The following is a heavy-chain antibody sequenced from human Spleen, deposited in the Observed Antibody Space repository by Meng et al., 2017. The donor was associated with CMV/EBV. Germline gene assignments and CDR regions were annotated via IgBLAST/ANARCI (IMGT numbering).Heavy chain of an antibody. D-gene: IGHD3-3*01. CDR1: GYTFTSYY. Sequence: ASVKVSCKASGYTFTSYYMHWVRQATGQGLEWMGWMNPNSGNTGYAQKFQGRVTMTRNTSISTAYMELSSLRSEDTAVYYCARGPYYDFPGCMDVWGQGTTVTVSS. V-gene: IGHV1-8*02. CDR2: MNPNSGNT. CDR3: ARGPYYDFPGCMDV. J-gene: IGHJ6*02.